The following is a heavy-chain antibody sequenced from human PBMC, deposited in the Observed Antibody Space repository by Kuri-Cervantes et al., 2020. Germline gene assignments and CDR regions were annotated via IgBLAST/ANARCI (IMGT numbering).Heavy chain of an antibody. CDR2: INHSGSA. J-gene: IGHJ6*03. CDR3: ARGPSFHRGGYYYYYYMDV. D-gene: IGHD2-2*01. V-gene: IGHV4-34*01. Sequence: GSLRLSCAVYGGSFSAHYWSWIRPPPGKGLEWIGKINHSGSANYNPSLKSRVTISIDTSKNQFSLKLSSVTAADTAVYYCARGPSFHRGGYYYYYYMDVWGKGTTVTVSS. CDR1: GGSFSAHY.